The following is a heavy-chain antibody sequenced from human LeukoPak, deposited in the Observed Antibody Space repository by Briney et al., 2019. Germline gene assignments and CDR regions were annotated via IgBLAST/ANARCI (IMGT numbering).Heavy chain of an antibody. CDR1: GFTFSSYE. V-gene: IGHV3-48*03. CDR2: ISSSGSTI. Sequence: GGSLRLSCAASGFTFSSYEMNWVRQAPGKGLEWVSHISSSGSTIYYADSVKGRFTISRDNPKNSLYLQMNSLRDEDTAVYYCARDQGAYQLPGWFDPWGQGTLVTVSS. J-gene: IGHJ5*02. D-gene: IGHD2-2*01. CDR3: ARDQGAYQLPGWFDP.